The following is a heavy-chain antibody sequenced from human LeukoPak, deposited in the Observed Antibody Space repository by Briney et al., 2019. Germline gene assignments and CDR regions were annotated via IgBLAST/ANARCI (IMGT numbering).Heavy chain of an antibody. V-gene: IGHV4-31*03. CDR3: AREALDGYMDV. CDR1: GGSISSGGYY. CDR2: SYYSGST. Sequence: SQTLSLTCTVSGGSISSGGYYWSWIRQHPGKGLEWIGYSYYSGSTYYNPSLKSRVTISVDTSKNQFSLKLSSVTAADTAVYYCAREALDGYMDVWGKGTTVTVSS. J-gene: IGHJ6*03. D-gene: IGHD5-24*01.